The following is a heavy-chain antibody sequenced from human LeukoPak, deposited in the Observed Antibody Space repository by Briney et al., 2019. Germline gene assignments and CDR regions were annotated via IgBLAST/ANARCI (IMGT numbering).Heavy chain of an antibody. CDR3: ARADCSSSTCYLRRSWFDP. D-gene: IGHD2-2*01. CDR2: ISTSSRYI. Sequence: GGSLRLSCAASGFTFSSYSMNWVRXXPXEXLERXSSISTSSRYIYYKDSVRGRFTISRDDAKNSLYLEMNSLRAEDKAAYYCARADCSSSTCYLRRSWFDPWGQGTLVTVSS. V-gene: IGHV3-21*01. CDR1: GFTFSSYS. J-gene: IGHJ5*02.